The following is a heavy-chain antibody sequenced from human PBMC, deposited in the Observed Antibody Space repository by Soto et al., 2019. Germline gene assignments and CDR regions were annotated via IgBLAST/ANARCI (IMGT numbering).Heavy chain of an antibody. D-gene: IGHD1-26*01. J-gene: IGHJ4*02. CDR1: GFSLSTSGVG. CDR2: IYWDDDK. Sequence: QITLKESGPTLVKPTQTLTLTCTFSGFSLSTSGVGVGWIRQPPGKALEWLALIYWDDDKRYSPSLKSMLTITQDTPKKQVVLTMTNMDPVDTATYYCSHSRLWELPDYWGQGTLVTVSS. CDR3: SHSRLWELPDY. V-gene: IGHV2-5*02.